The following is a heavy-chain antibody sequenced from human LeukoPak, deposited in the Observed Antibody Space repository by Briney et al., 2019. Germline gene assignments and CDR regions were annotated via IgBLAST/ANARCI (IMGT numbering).Heavy chain of an antibody. V-gene: IGHV1-46*01. Sequence: GASVKVSCKASGYTFTSNYIHWVRQAPGQGLEWMGMIYPRDGSTSYAQKFQGRVTVTRDTSTSTVHMELSGLRSEDTAVYYCARAPAPAFMITFGGSLGPIDYWGQGTLVTVSS. J-gene: IGHJ4*02. CDR1: GYTFTSNY. D-gene: IGHD3-16*01. CDR3: ARAPAPAFMITFGGSLGPIDY. CDR2: IYPRDGST.